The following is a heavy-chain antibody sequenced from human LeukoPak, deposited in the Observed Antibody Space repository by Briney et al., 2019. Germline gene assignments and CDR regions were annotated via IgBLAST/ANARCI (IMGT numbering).Heavy chain of an antibody. CDR3: ARERRDSNWALPRYFDL. CDR2: IYHSGST. D-gene: IGHD4-11*01. J-gene: IGHJ2*01. CDR1: GGSISSGGYS. Sequence: SQTLSLTCAVSGGSISSGGYSWSWIRQPPGKGLEWIGYIYHSGSTYYNPSLKSRVTISVDTSKNQFSLKLSSVTAADTAVYYCARERRDSNWALPRYFDLWGRGTLVTVSS. V-gene: IGHV4-30-2*01.